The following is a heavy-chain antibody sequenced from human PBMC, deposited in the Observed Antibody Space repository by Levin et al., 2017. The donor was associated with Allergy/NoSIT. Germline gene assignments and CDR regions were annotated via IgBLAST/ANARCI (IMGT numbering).Heavy chain of an antibody. CDR2: INPSGGST. CDR3: ARDPYCSGGSCYSWKVSGFDY. V-gene: IGHV1-46*01. D-gene: IGHD2-15*01. J-gene: IGHJ4*02. CDR1: GYTFTSYY. Sequence: GESLKISCKASGYTFTSYYMHWVRQAPGQGLEWMGIINPSGGSTSYAQKFQGRVTMTRDTSTSTVYMELSSLRSEDTAVYYCARDPYCSGGSCYSWKVSGFDYWGQGTLVTVSS.